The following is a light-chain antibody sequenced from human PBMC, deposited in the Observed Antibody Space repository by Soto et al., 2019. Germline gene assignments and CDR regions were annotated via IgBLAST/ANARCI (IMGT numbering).Light chain of an antibody. CDR1: SSNIGAGYD. CDR2: GSS. CDR3: SSYTSSSPYV. Sequence: QSVLTQPPSVSGAPGQRVTISCTGSSSNIGAGYDVHWYQQLPGTAPKLLIYGSSNRPSGVPDRFSGSKSGTSASLAITGLQAEDEADYYCSSYTSSSPYVFGTGTKVTVL. J-gene: IGLJ1*01. V-gene: IGLV1-40*01.